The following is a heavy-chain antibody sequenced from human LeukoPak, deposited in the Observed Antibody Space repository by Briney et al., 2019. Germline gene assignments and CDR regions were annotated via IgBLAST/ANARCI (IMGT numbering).Heavy chain of an antibody. V-gene: IGHV4-34*01. CDR2: INHSGST. J-gene: IGHJ4*02. D-gene: IGHD6-19*01. CDR3: ARVGYSSGQYYFDY. Sequence: SETLSLTCAVYGGSFSDYYWSWIRQPPGKGLEWIGEINHSGSTNYNPSLKSRVTISVDTSKNQFSLKLSSVTAADTAVYYCARVGYSSGQYYFDYWGQGTLVTVSS. CDR1: GGSFSDYY.